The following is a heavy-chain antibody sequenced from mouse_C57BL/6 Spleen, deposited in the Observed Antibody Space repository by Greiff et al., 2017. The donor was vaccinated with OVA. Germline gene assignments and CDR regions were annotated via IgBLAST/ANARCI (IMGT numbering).Heavy chain of an antibody. CDR1: GFTFSDYG. V-gene: IGHV5-17*01. CDR2: ISSGSSTI. CDR3: ARWDDYDFDC. D-gene: IGHD2-4*01. Sequence: EVKLVESGGGLVKPGGSLKLSCAASGFTFSDYGMHWVRQAPEKGLEWVAYISSGSSTIYYADTVKGRFTISRDNAKNTLFLQMTSLGSEDTAMYYCARWDDYDFDCWGQGTTLTVSS. J-gene: IGHJ2*01.